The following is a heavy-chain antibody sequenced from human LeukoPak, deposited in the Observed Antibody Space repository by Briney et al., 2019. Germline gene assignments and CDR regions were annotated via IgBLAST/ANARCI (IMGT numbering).Heavy chain of an antibody. J-gene: IGHJ4*02. CDR2: ISSNGGST. V-gene: IGHV3-64*04. Sequence: GGSLRLSCSASGFTFSSYAMEWVRQAPGKGLEYVSVISSNGGSTHYVDSVKGRFTISRDNSKNTLYLQMNSLRAEDTAVYYCATEHDYGGQIFDYWGQGTLVTVSS. CDR1: GFTFSSYA. CDR3: ATEHDYGGQIFDY. D-gene: IGHD4-23*01.